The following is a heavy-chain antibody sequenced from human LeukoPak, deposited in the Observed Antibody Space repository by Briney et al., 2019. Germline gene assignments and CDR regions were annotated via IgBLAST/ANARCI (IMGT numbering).Heavy chain of an antibody. J-gene: IGHJ4*02. CDR3: ARVQSAYCSSSSCYEGYFDY. CDR1: GYTFTSYA. Sequence: RASVKVSCKASGYTFTSYAMHWVRQAPGQRPEWMGWINAGNGNTKYSQKFQGRVTTTRDTSASTAYMELSSLRPEDTAVYYCARVQSAYCSSSSCYEGYFDYWGQGTLVTVSS. V-gene: IGHV1-3*01. D-gene: IGHD2-2*01. CDR2: INAGNGNT.